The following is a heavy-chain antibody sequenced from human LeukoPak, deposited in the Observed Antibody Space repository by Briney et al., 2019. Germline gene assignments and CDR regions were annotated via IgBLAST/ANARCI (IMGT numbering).Heavy chain of an antibody. V-gene: IGHV3-23*01. J-gene: IGHJ4*02. CDR1: GFTFSSYA. CDR3: AKGSSSGRPFFFDY. Sequence: GGSLRLSCAASGFTFSSYAMSWVRQAPGKGLEWFAAISGGSGSDTYYADAVKGRFTISRDNSKTTLYLEMNTLRAEATAVYYCAKGSSSGRPFFFDYWGQGTLVTVSS. CDR2: ISGGSGSDT. D-gene: IGHD3-10*01.